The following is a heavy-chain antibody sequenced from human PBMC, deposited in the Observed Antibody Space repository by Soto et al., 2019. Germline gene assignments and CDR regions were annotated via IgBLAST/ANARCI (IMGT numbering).Heavy chain of an antibody. J-gene: IGHJ6*02. CDR2: ISSSGSTI. Sequence: QPGGSLRLSCAASGFTFSSYEMNWVRQAPGKGLEWVSYISSSGSTIYYADSVKGRFTISRDNAKNSLYLQMNSLRAEDTAVYYCARDLLSHIVVVTERWDYYYGMDVWGQGTTVTVSS. CDR1: GFTFSSYE. CDR3: ARDLLSHIVVVTERWDYYYGMDV. V-gene: IGHV3-48*03. D-gene: IGHD2-21*02.